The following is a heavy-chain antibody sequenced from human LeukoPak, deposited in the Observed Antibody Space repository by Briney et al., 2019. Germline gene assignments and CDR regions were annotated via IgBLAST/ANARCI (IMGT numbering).Heavy chain of an antibody. V-gene: IGHV4-38-2*02. CDR2: IYHSGST. D-gene: IGHD3-16*02. CDR3: ARGHDYVWGSYRPHRGWFDP. Sequence: SETLSLTCTVSGYSISSGYYWGWIRQPPGKGLEWIGSIYHSGSTYYNPSLKSRVTISVDTSKNQFSLKLSSVTAADTAVYYCARGHDYVWGSYRPHRGWFDPWGQGTLVTVSS. CDR1: GYSISSGYY. J-gene: IGHJ5*02.